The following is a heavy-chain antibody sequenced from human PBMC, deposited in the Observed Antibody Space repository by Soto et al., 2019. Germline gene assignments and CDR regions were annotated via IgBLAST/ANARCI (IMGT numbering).Heavy chain of an antibody. CDR3: ARGPGYCSGGSCVDY. Sequence: PSETLSLTCVVSGGSLSGYYWNWIRQPPGKGLEWIGEINHSGSTNYNPSLKSRVTMSMDTSKNQFSLKLSSVTAADTAVYYCARGPGYCSGGSCVDYWGQGTLVTVSS. CDR2: INHSGST. CDR1: GGSLSGYY. J-gene: IGHJ4*02. V-gene: IGHV4-34*01. D-gene: IGHD2-15*01.